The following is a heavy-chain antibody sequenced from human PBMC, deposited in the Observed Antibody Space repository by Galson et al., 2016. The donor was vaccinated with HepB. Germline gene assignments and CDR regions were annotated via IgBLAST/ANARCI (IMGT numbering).Heavy chain of an antibody. CDR3: AKDRRYYDSSGYFWEGYYYDGMDV. CDR2: ISYDGSDK. CDR1: GFTFSSYG. V-gene: IGHV3-30*18. J-gene: IGHJ6*02. D-gene: IGHD3-22*01. Sequence: SLRLSCAASGFTFSSYGMHWVRQAPGKGLEWVAVISYDGSDKYYADSVKGRFTNSRDNSKNTLYLQMNSLRPEDTAVYYCAKDRRYYDSSGYFWEGYYYDGMDVWGQGTTVTVSS.